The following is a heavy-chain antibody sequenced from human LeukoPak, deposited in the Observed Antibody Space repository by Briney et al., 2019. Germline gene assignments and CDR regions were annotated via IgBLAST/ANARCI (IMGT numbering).Heavy chain of an antibody. J-gene: IGHJ3*02. D-gene: IGHD3-16*01. CDR2: IYHSGST. V-gene: IGHV4-4*02. Sequence: SGTLSLTCAVSGGSITSGDWWSWVRQPPGKGLEWIGEIYHSGSTNYSPSLKSRVTISVDTSKNQFSLKLTSVTAADTAVYYCARVWSSRKAFDIWGQGTMVTVSS. CDR3: ARVWSSRKAFDI. CDR1: GGSITSGDW.